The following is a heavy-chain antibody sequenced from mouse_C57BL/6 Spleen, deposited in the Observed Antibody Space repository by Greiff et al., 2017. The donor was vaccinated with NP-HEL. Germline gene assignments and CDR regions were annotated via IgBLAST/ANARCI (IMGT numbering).Heavy chain of an antibody. V-gene: IGHV6-3*01. J-gene: IGHJ3*01. CDR2: IRLKSDNYAT. CDR3: TGDSS. CDR1: GFTFSNYW. Sequence: EVKVEESGGGLVQPGGSMKLSCVASGFTFSNYWMNWVRQSPEKGLEWVAQIRLKSDNYATHYAESVKGRFTISRDDSKSSVYLQMNNLRAEDTGIYYCTGDSSWGQGTLVTVSA.